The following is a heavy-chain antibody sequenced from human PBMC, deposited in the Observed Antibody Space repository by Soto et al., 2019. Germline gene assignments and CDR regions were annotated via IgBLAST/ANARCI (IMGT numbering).Heavy chain of an antibody. V-gene: IGHV1-2*02. CDR1: GYTFTGYY. CDR3: AKSGPTNYFDF. D-gene: IGHD1-26*01. Sequence: ASVKVSCKASGYTFTGYYMHWVRQAPGQGLEWMGWINPNSGGTNYAQKFQGRVTMTRDTSISTAYMELSSLRAEDTAKYYCAKSGPTNYFDFWGQGTLVTVSS. J-gene: IGHJ4*02. CDR2: INPNSGGT.